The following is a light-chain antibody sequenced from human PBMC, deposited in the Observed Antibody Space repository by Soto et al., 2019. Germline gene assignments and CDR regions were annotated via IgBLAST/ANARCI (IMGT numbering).Light chain of an antibody. J-gene: IGKJ2*01. Sequence: DIQMTQSPSSLSASVGDRVSITCRASQSINNYLNWYQQKPGKAPKLLIYAASSLQSGVPSRFSGSRSGTDFTLTNSGLQPEDFSTYYCQESYSTLYTFGQGTKLEIK. CDR1: QSINNY. V-gene: IGKV1-39*01. CDR2: AAS. CDR3: QESYSTLYT.